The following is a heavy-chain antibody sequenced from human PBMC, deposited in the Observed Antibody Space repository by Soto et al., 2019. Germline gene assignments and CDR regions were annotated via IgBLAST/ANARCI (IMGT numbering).Heavy chain of an antibody. CDR1: GGTFSSYT. Sequence: QVQLVQSGAEVKKPGSSVKVSCKASGGTFSSYTISWVRQAPGQGLEWMGRIIPILGIANYAQKFQGRVTITADKSTSTAYMELSSLRSEDTAVYCCARWVRRGYSGYDVVYGMDVWGQGTTVTVSS. CDR2: IIPILGIA. V-gene: IGHV1-69*02. J-gene: IGHJ6*02. CDR3: ARWVRRGYSGYDVVYGMDV. D-gene: IGHD5-12*01.